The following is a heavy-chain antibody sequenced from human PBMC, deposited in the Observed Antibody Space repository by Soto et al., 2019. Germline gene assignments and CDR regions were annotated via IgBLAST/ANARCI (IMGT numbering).Heavy chain of an antibody. CDR3: ASRGYNYGFYYFDY. CDR1: GGSFSGYY. V-gene: IGHV4-34*01. Sequence: SETLSLTCAVYGGSFSGYYWNWIRQPPGKGLEWIGDINHSGSTNYNPSLKSRVTISVDTSKNQFSLKLRSVTAADTAVYYCASRGYNYGFYYFDYWGQGTLVTVSS. CDR2: INHSGST. D-gene: IGHD5-18*01. J-gene: IGHJ4*02.